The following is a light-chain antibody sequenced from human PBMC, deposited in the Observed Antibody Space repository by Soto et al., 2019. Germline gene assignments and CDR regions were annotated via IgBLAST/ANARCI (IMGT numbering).Light chain of an antibody. CDR1: SSNIGAGYD. Sequence: QSVLTQPPSVSGAPGQRVTIACTGSSSNIGAGYDVHWYRHFPGAAPKLLLFRSSHRPSGVPDRFSGFTSGTSASLAITGLLPADEAVYYCQSFDSGFAGLIFGAGTKLTVL. CDR2: RSS. J-gene: IGLJ2*01. CDR3: QSFDSGFAGLI. V-gene: IGLV1-40*01.